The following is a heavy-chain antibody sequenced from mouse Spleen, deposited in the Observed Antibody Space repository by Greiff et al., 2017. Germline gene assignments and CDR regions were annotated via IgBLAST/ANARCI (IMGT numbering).Heavy chain of an antibody. CDR3: ARSVHFDY. J-gene: IGHJ2*01. Sequence: QVQLQQPGAELVMPGASVKLSCKASGYTFTSYWMHWVKQRPGQGLEWIGEIDPSDSYTNYNQKFKGKATLTVDKSSSTAYMQLISLTSEDSAVYYCARSVHFDYWGQGTTLTVSS. CDR2: IDPSDSYT. V-gene: IGHV1-69*01. CDR1: GYTFTSYW.